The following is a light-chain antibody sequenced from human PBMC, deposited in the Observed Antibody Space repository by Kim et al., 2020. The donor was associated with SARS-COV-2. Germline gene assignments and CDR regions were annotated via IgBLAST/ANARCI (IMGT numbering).Light chain of an antibody. V-gene: IGKV1-5*03. CDR1: QNINSW. J-gene: IGKJ2*03. Sequence: SASVGDTVTITCRATQNINSWLGWYQQKPGKAPKLLIYKASYLQSGVPSRFSGSESETEFTLTISSVQPDDFGTYYCQQYHTWVFSFGQGTKLE. CDR2: KAS. CDR3: QQYHTWVFS.